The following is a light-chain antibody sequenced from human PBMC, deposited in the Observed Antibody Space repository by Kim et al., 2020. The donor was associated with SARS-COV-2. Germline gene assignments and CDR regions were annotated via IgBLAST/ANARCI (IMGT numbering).Light chain of an antibody. CDR2: DVT. V-gene: IGLV2-11*01. Sequence: QSALTQPRSVSGSPGQSVTISCTGTSSDVGGYDYVSWYQQHPGKAPKLMICDVTKRPSGVPDRFSGSKSGNTASLIISGLQAEDEADYYCCSHAGTHMWVLGTGTKVTVL. J-gene: IGLJ1*01. CDR3: CSHAGTHMWV. CDR1: SSDVGGYDY.